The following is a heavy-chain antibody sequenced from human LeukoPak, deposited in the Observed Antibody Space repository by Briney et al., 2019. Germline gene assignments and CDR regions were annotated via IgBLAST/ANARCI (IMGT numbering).Heavy chain of an antibody. CDR2: INHSGST. V-gene: IGHV4-34*01. CDR1: GGSFSGYY. CDR3: ARSSSSGAKYFQH. D-gene: IGHD3-22*01. J-gene: IGHJ1*01. Sequence: PSETLSLTCAVYGGSFSGYYWSWIRQPPGKGLEWIGEINHSGSTNYNPSLKSRVTISVDTSKNQFSLKLSSVTAADTAVYYCARSSSSGAKYFQHWGQGTLVTVSS.